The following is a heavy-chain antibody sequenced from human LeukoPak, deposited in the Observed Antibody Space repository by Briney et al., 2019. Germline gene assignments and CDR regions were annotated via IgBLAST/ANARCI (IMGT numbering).Heavy chain of an antibody. Sequence: ASVKVSCKASGYTFTGYYMHWVRQAPGQGLEWMGRSNPNRGGTNYAQKFQGRVIMTRDTSSNTAHVAQSRLRCDDTAVYYCAREGRYDSRGYYSYWGQGTLVTVSS. D-gene: IGHD3-22*01. CDR3: AREGRYDSRGYYSY. J-gene: IGHJ4*02. V-gene: IGHV1-2*06. CDR1: GYTFTGYY. CDR2: SNPNRGGT.